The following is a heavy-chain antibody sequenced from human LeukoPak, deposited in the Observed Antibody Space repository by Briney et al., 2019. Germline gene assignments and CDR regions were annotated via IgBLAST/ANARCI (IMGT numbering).Heavy chain of an antibody. CDR2: IKQDGSEK. CDR1: GFTFSSYW. V-gene: IGHV3-7*01. CDR3: AREGPYYDILTGYYTSGPGVDY. Sequence: GGSLRLSCAASGFTFSSYWMSWVRQAPGKGLEWVAHIKQDGSEKYYVDSVKGRFTISRDNAKNSLYLQMNSLRAEDTAVYYCAREGPYYDILTGYYTSGPGVDYWGQGTLVTVSS. J-gene: IGHJ4*02. D-gene: IGHD3-9*01.